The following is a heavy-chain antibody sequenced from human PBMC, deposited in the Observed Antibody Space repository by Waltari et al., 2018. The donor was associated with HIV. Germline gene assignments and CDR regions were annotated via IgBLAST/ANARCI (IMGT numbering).Heavy chain of an antibody. Sequence: QVQLVPSGAEVKKPGASVKVSCKASGYTFTAHYMHWVRQAPGQGLEWMGRINLNSGDTNYGQKFQGRVTMTRDTAISTAYRELSRLRSDDTAVYYCARDSYYYDSSGFFPDFCGQGTLVTVSS. D-gene: IGHD3-22*01. CDR2: INLNSGDT. J-gene: IGHJ4*02. CDR3: ARDSYYYDSSGFFPDF. CDR1: GYTFTAHY. V-gene: IGHV1-2*06.